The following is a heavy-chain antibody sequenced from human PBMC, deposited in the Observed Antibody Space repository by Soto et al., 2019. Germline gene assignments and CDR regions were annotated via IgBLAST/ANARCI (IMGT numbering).Heavy chain of an antibody. J-gene: IGHJ4*02. CDR3: ARGGVSTRTLDY. CDR2: IYPSDSDT. D-gene: IGHD3-3*01. V-gene: IGHV5-51*01. Sequence: GESLKISCKGSGYNFAGYWIACVRQMPGKGLELMGIIYPSDSDTRYRPSFQGQVTISADKSISSAYLQWSSLRASDTAMYYCARGGVSTRTLDYWAQGTTVTVSS. CDR1: GYNFAGYW.